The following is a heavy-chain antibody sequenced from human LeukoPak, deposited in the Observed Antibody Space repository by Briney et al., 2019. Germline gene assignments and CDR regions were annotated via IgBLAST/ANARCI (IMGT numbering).Heavy chain of an antibody. V-gene: IGHV1-69*04. J-gene: IGHJ4*02. CDR2: IIPILGIA. D-gene: IGHD2-15*01. CDR1: GGAFSSYA. Sequence: SVKVSCKASGGAFSSYAISWVRQAPGQGLEWMGRIIPILGIANYAQKFQGRVTITADKSTSTAYMELSSLRSEDTAVYYCASSGCSGGSCFNYWGQGTLVTVSS. CDR3: ASSGCSGGSCFNY.